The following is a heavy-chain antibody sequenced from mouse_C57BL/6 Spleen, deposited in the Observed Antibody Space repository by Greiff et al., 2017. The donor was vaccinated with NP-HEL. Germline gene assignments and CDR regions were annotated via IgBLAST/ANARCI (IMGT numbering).Heavy chain of an antibody. Sequence: VQLQQSGAELARPGASVKLSCKASGSSFPSSGISWVKQRTGQGLEWIGEIYPRSGNNYYNEKFKGKATLTADKSSSTAYMELRSLTSEDSAVYFCARWEGSSYYFDYWGQGTTLTVSS. CDR2: IYPRSGNN. CDR3: ARWEGSSYYFDY. V-gene: IGHV1-81*01. J-gene: IGHJ2*01. D-gene: IGHD1-1*01. CDR1: GSSFPSSG.